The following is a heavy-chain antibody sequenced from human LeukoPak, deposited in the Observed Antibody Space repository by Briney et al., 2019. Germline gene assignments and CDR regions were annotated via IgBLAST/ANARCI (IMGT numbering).Heavy chain of an antibody. J-gene: IGHJ4*02. CDR2: IREDGSEK. CDR3: ARLGAARPDFDY. V-gene: IGHV3-7*01. D-gene: IGHD6-6*01. Sequence: PGGSLRLSCAASGFTFSNYWMSWVRQAPGKGLEWVANIREDGSEKYYVDSVKGRFTISRDNAKNSLYLQMNSLRAEDTAVYYCARLGAARPDFDYWGQGTLVTVSS. CDR1: GFTFSNYW.